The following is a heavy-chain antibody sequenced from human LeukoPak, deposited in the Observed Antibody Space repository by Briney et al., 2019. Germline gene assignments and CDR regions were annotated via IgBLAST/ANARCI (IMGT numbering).Heavy chain of an antibody. V-gene: IGHV1-69*13. CDR3: ARGRAGATVPQGAPPQTGFDP. J-gene: IGHJ5*02. D-gene: IGHD4-17*01. Sequence: GASVKVSCKASGGTFSSYAISWVRQAPGQGLEWMGGIIPIFGTANYAQKFQGRVTITADESTSTAYMELSSLRSEDTAVYYCARGRAGATVPQGAPPQTGFDPWGQGTLVTVSS. CDR1: GGTFSSYA. CDR2: IIPIFGTA.